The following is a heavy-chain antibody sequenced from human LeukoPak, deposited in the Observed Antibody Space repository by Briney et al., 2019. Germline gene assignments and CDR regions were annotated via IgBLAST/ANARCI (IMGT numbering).Heavy chain of an antibody. CDR1: GGSISSYY. Sequence: SETLSLTCTVSGGSISSYYWSWIRQPPGKGLEWIGYIYYSGSTNYNPSLKSRVTISVDTSKNQFSLKLSSVTAADTAVYYCARLPLYYYGSGSYYNVDYWGQGTLVTVSS. V-gene: IGHV4-59*08. D-gene: IGHD3-10*01. CDR2: IYYSGST. CDR3: ARLPLYYYGSGSYYNVDY. J-gene: IGHJ4*02.